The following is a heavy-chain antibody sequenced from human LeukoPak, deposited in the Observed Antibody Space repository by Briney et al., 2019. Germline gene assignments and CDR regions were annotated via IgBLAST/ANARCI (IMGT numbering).Heavy chain of an antibody. V-gene: IGHV1-69*04. D-gene: IGHD2-15*01. CDR3: ARYYCSGGSCYHDQPFDY. J-gene: IGHJ4*02. CDR1: GGTFSSYA. CDR2: IIPILGIA. Sequence: ASVKVSCKASGGTFSSYAISWVRQAPGQGLEWMGRIIPILGIANYAQKFQGRVTITADKSTSTAYMELSSLRSEDTAVYYCARYYCSGGSCYHDQPFDYWDQGTLVTVSS.